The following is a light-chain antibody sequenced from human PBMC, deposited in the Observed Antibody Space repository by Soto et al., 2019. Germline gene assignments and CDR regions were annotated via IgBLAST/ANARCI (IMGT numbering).Light chain of an antibody. CDR2: LEGSGSY. J-gene: IGLJ2*01. CDR3: DTWDFHTRV. V-gene: IGLV4-60*01. CDR1: SGHSSYN. Sequence: QLVLTQSSSASASLGSSVKLTCTLSSGHSSYNIAWHQQQPGKAPRYLMKLEGSGSYHKGSGVPERFSGSSTGADRYLTISNLQLEDEAEYYRDTWDFHTRVFGGGTKVTVL.